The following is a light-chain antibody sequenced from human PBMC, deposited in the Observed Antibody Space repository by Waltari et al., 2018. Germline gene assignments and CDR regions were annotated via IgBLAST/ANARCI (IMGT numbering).Light chain of an antibody. CDR2: GAS. V-gene: IGKV3-20*01. Sequence: EIVLTQSPGTLSLSPGARATLSCRASQRVTSTYLAWYQQKPGQAPRLLIYGASNRASGIPDRFSGSGSGTDFTLTISSLQAEDVAVYYCHHYYIPPLTFGQGTRLEIK. CDR1: QRVTSTY. CDR3: HHYYIPPLT. J-gene: IGKJ5*01.